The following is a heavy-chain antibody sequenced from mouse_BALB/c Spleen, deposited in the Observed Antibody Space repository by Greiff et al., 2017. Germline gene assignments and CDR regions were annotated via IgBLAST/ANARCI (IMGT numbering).Heavy chain of an antibody. CDR3: TPDGYYGYAMDY. Sequence: DVMLVESGGGLVQPGGSMKLSCVASGFTFSNYWMNWVRQSPEKGLEWVAEIRLKSNNYATHYAESVKGRFTISRDDSKSSVYLQMNNLRAEDTGIYYCTPDGYYGYAMDYWGQGTSVTVSS. CDR1: GFTFSNYW. CDR2: IRLKSNNYAT. V-gene: IGHV6-6*02. D-gene: IGHD2-3*01. J-gene: IGHJ4*01.